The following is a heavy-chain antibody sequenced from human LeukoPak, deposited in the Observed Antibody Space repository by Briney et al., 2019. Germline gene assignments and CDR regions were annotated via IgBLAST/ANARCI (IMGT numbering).Heavy chain of an antibody. D-gene: IGHD2-21*02. CDR3: ARATELTYCGGDCYLDY. J-gene: IGHJ4*02. CDR2: ISVYNGNT. V-gene: IGHV1-18*04. Sequence: GASVKVSCKTSGYTFTISHVTWVRQAPGQGLEWMGWISVYNGNTNYAPELQGRVTMTTDTSTSTAYMELRNLRSDDTAVYYCARATELTYCGGDCYLDYWGQGTLVTASS. CDR1: GYTFTISH.